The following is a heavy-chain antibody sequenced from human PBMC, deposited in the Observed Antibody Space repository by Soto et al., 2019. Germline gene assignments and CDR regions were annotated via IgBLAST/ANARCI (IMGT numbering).Heavy chain of an antibody. CDR1: GFTFRNYA. CDR3: ARNTIPPPHY. J-gene: IGHJ4*02. CDR2: ISSSGDSP. D-gene: IGHD1-1*01. V-gene: IGHV3-23*01. Sequence: EVQLLESGGGLVQPGGSLRLSCAASGFTFRNYAMSWVRQAPGKGLEWVSAISSSGDSPYYADSVKGRFTVSRDNSKNTLYLQMHSLRVEDTAIYYCARNTIPPPHYWGQGTLVTVSS.